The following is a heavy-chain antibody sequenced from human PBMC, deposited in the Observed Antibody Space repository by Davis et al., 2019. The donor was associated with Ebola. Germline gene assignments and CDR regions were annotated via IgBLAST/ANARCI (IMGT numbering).Heavy chain of an antibody. V-gene: IGHV5-51*01. CDR3: ARRAAVAYDHVWGISRHDAFDI. J-gene: IGHJ3*02. CDR1: GYSFTSYW. CDR2: IYPGDSDT. Sequence: PGGSLRLSCKGSGYSFTSYWIGWVRQIPGKGLEWMGIIYPGDSDTRYSPSFQGQVTISADKSIATAYLQWSSLKASDTAMYYCARRAAVAYDHVWGISRHDAFDIWGQGTMVTVSS. D-gene: IGHD3-16*01.